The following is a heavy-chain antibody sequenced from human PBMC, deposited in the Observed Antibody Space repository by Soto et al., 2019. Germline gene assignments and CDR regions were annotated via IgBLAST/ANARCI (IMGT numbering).Heavy chain of an antibody. J-gene: IGHJ4*02. CDR1: GYSFTSYW. CDR3: ARVGYSSSWAAPEYYFDY. V-gene: IGHV5-10-1*01. CDR2: IDPSDSYT. D-gene: IGHD6-13*01. Sequence: PGESLKISCPGSGYSFTSYWISWVRQMPGKGLEWMGRIDPSDSYTNYSPSFQGHVTISADKSISTAYLQWSSLKASDTAMYYCARVGYSSSWAAPEYYFDYWGQGTLVTVSS.